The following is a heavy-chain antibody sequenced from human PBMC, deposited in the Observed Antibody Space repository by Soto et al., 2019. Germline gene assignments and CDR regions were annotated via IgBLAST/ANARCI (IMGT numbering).Heavy chain of an antibody. CDR3: ASCMKDYYYYGMDV. J-gene: IGHJ6*02. Sequence: GGSLRLSCAASGFTFSSYEMNWVRQAPGKGLEWVSYISSSGSTIYYADSVKGRFTISRDNAENSLYLQMNSLRAEDTAVYYCASCMKDYYYYGMDVWGQGTTVTVSS. V-gene: IGHV3-48*03. CDR1: GFTFSSYE. D-gene: IGHD2-8*01. CDR2: ISSSGSTI.